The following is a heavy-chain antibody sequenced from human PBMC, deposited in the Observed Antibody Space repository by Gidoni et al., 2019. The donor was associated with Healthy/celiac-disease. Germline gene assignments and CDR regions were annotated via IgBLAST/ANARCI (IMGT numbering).Heavy chain of an antibody. Sequence: QVQLVQSGAEVKKPGASVKVSCKASGYTFTNYYIHWVRQAPGQGPEWVGIINPSGGSTSYAQKLQGRVTMTRDTSTSTVYMDLSSLRTEDTAVYYCARSRGRTSGWFDPWGQGTLVTVSS. CDR2: INPSGGST. CDR3: ARSRGRTSGWFDP. J-gene: IGHJ5*02. V-gene: IGHV1-46*04. D-gene: IGHD3-16*01. CDR1: GYTFTNYY.